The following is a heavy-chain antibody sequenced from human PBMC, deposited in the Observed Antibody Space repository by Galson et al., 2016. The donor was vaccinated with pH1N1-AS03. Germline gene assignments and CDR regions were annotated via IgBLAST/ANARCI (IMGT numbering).Heavy chain of an antibody. D-gene: IGHD4-17*01. V-gene: IGHV6-1*01. CDR3: VRDFYGDVFGY. CDR2: TYYRSRWYN. Sequence: CAISGDSVSSDSAAWNWIRQSPSRGLEWLGRTYYRSRWYNDYAPSLSSRVSFTADKSKNQFSLHLTSVTPEDSATYFCVRDFYGDVFGYWGQGTLVTVSS. J-gene: IGHJ4*02. CDR1: GDSVSSDSAA.